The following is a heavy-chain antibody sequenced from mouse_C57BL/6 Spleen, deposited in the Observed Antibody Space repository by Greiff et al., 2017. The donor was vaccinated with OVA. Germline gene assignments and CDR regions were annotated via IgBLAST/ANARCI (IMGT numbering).Heavy chain of an antibody. CDR2: IYPGDGDT. Sequence: QVQLKESGPELVKPGASVKISCKASGYAFSSSWMNWVKQRPGKGLEWIGRIYPGDGDTNYNGKFKGKATLTADKSSSTAYMQLSSLTSEDSAVYFCARGDLTTVVAPFDYWGQGTTLTVSS. CDR1: GYAFSSSW. CDR3: ARGDLTTVVAPFDY. D-gene: IGHD1-1*01. J-gene: IGHJ2*01. V-gene: IGHV1-82*01.